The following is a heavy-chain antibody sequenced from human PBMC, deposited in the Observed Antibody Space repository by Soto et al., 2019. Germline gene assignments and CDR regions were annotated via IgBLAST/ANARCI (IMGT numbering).Heavy chain of an antibody. V-gene: IGHV1-69*02. CDR3: ARVKGSGYHNWFDP. D-gene: IGHD3-22*01. Sequence: GASVKVSCKASGGTFSSYTISWVRQAPGQGLEWMGRIIPILGIANYAQKFQGRVTITADKSTSTAYMELSSLRSDDTAVYYCARVKGSGYHNWFDPWGQGTLVTVSS. CDR1: GGTFSSYT. J-gene: IGHJ5*02. CDR2: IIPILGIA.